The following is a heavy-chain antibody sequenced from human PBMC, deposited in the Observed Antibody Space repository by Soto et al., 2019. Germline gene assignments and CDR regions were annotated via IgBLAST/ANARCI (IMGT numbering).Heavy chain of an antibody. Sequence: ASVKVSCKASEYTFTDNYIYWIRQAPGQGLEWMGWLNPNSGATDFAQRFQGRVTLTSDTSISTAYMELNRLTSDDTAVFYCARQSCGSTSCFYDYWGPGTLVTVSS. CDR1: EYTFTDNY. D-gene: IGHD2-2*01. CDR3: ARQSCGSTSCFYDY. V-gene: IGHV1-2*02. J-gene: IGHJ4*02. CDR2: LNPNSGAT.